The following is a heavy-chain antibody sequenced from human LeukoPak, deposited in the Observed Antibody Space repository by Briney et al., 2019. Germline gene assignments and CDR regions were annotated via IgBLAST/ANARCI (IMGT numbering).Heavy chain of an antibody. CDR3: ARKAQYNGHYPLDY. CDR2: TSDRGDYT. CDR1: GFTFTSYS. V-gene: IGHV3-23*01. D-gene: IGHD1-7*01. J-gene: IGHJ4*02. Sequence: GGSLRLSCAASGFTFTSYSMSWVRQAPGKGLEWVSGTSDRGDYTYYADSVKGRFTISRDSSKNTLSLQMNSLRAEDTALYFCARKAQYNGHYPLDYWGQGTLVTVSS.